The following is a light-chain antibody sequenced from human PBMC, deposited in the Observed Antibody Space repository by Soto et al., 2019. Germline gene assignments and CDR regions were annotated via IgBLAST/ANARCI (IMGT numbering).Light chain of an antibody. CDR2: GAS. V-gene: IGKV3-15*01. CDR1: QSVSSN. J-gene: IGKJ1*01. Sequence: EIVMTQSPATLSVSPGERATLSCRASQSVSSNLAWYQQKPGQAPRLLIYGASTRATGNPARFSGSGSGTGFTLTISSLQSEDFAVYYCQQYNNWPRTFGQGTKVDIK. CDR3: QQYNNWPRT.